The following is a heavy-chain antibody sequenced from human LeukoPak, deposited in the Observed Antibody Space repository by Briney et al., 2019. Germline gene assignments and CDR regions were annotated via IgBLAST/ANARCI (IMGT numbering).Heavy chain of an antibody. CDR3: ARFDSSGYYRPRYFDL. CDR2: IYYSGST. J-gene: IGHJ2*01. Sequence: PSQTLSLTCTVSGGSISSGGYYWSWIRQHPGKGLEWIGYIYYSGSTYYNPSLKSRVTISVDTSKNQFSLKLSSVTAADTAVYYCARFDSSGYYRPRYFDLWGRGTLVTVSS. CDR1: GGSISSGGYY. D-gene: IGHD3-22*01. V-gene: IGHV4-31*03.